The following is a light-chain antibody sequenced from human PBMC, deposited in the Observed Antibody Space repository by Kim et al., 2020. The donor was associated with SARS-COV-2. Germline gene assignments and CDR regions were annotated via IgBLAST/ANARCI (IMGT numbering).Light chain of an antibody. Sequence: SSELTQDPAVSVALGRTVRITCQEDSLRSYYASWSQQKPGQAPVLVIYGKTNRPSGIPDRFFASSSGTTASLTIPGAQSEDEADYYCNSRESRGTLLVFG. J-gene: IGLJ2*01. CDR1: SLRSYY. CDR3: NSRESRGTLLV. CDR2: GKT. V-gene: IGLV3-19*01.